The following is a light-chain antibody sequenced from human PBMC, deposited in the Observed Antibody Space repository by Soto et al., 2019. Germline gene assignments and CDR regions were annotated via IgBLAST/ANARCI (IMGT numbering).Light chain of an antibody. Sequence: EIVLTQSPGTLSLSPGERATLSCRASQSVSSSYLAWYQQKPGQAPRLLIYGASSRVTGIPDRFSGSGSGTDFTLTISRLEPEDFAVYYCQQYGSSPPDTFGPGTKVDIK. V-gene: IGKV3-20*01. CDR3: QQYGSSPPDT. J-gene: IGKJ3*01. CDR2: GAS. CDR1: QSVSSSY.